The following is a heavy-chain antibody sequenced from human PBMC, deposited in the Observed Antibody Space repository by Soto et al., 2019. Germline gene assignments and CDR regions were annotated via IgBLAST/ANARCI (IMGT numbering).Heavy chain of an antibody. J-gene: IGHJ6*02. CDR2: IYYSGST. V-gene: IGHV4-39*01. CDR3: ARRFEELYYYYYGMDV. D-gene: IGHD3-10*01. Sequence: PSENLSLTCTVSGGSISSSSYYWSWNRQPPGKGLEWIGSIYYSGSTYYNPSLKSRVTISVDTSKNQFSLKLSSVTAADTAVYYCARRFEELYYYYYGMDVWGQGTTVTVSS. CDR1: GGSISSSSYY.